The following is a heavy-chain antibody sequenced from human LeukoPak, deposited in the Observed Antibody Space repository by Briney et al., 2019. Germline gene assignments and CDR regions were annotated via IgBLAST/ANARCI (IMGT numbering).Heavy chain of an antibody. D-gene: IGHD3-10*01. J-gene: IGHJ4*02. CDR3: ARARDYYGSGSRYYFDY. Sequence: GGSLRLSCAASGFTFSRYSMNWVRQAPGKGLEWVSSISSSSSYIYYADSVKGRFTISRDNAKNSLYLQMNSLRAEDTAVYYCARARDYYGSGSRYYFDYWGQGTLVTVSS. CDR1: GFTFSRYS. CDR2: ISSSSSYI. V-gene: IGHV3-21*01.